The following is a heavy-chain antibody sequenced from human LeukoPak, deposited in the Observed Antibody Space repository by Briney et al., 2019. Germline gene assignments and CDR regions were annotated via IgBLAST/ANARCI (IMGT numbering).Heavy chain of an antibody. CDR2: ISSSSSTI. V-gene: IGHV3-48*04. D-gene: IGHD2-15*01. CDR3: ARAVGSKNPQPCR. J-gene: IGHJ4*02. CDR1: GFTFSSYS. Sequence: GGSLTLSCAASGFTFSSYSMNCVRQAPGKGLEWVSYISSSSSTIYYADSVKGRFTISRDNAKNSLYLQMNSLRAEDTAVYYCARAVGSKNPQPCRWGQGTLVTVSS.